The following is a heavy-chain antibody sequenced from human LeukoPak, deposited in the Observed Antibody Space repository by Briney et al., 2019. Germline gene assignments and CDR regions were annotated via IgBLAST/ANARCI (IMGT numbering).Heavy chain of an antibody. CDR2: IYSGGST. D-gene: IGHD1/OR15-1a*01. Sequence: ETLSLTCAVYGGSFSGYYWSWIRQPPGKGLEWVSVIYSGGSTYYADSVKGRFTISRDNSKNTLYLQMNSLRAEDTAVYYCARNKWLDVWGKGTTVTVSS. CDR1: GGSFSGYY. V-gene: IGHV3-66*02. CDR3: ARNKWLDV. J-gene: IGHJ6*04.